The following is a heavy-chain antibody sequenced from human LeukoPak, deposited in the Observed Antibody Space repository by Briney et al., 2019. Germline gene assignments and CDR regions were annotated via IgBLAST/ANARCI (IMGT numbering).Heavy chain of an antibody. CDR1: GFTFSSYA. CDR3: AKVGASFYYGMDV. CDR2: ISGSGGST. V-gene: IGHV3-23*01. D-gene: IGHD1-1*01. Sequence: PGGSLRLSCAASGFTFSSYAMSWVRQAPAKRLEWVSAISGSGGSTYYADSVKGRFTISRDNSKNTLYLQMNSLRAEDTAVYYCAKVGASFYYGMDVWGQGTTVTVSS. J-gene: IGHJ6*02.